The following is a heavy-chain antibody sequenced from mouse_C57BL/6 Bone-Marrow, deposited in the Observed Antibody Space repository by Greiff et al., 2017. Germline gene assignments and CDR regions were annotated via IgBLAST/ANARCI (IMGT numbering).Heavy chain of an antibody. J-gene: IGHJ4*01. V-gene: IGHV1-18*01. CDR3: ARRTPYSNYDAMDY. CDR2: INPNNGST. D-gene: IGHD2-5*01. Sequence: VQLQQSGPELVKPGASVKIPCKASGYTFTDYNMDWVKQSHGKSLEWIGDINPNNGSTIYNQKFKGKATLTVDKSSSTAYMELRSLTSEDTAVYYCARRTPYSNYDAMDYWGQGTSVTVSS. CDR1: GYTFTDYN.